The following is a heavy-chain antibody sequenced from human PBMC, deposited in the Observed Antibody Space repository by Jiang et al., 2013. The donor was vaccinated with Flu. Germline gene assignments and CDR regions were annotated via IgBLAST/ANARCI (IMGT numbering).Heavy chain of an antibody. Sequence: TLSLTCTVSGGSISSSSYYWGWIRQPPGKGLEWIGSIYYSGSTYYNPSLKSRVTISVDTSKNQFSLKLSSVTAADTAVYYCATSYYGSGRDWGQGTLVTVSS. J-gene: IGHJ4*02. CDR2: IYYSGST. D-gene: IGHD3-10*01. CDR1: GGSISSSSYY. CDR3: ATSYYGSGRD. V-gene: IGHV4-39*01.